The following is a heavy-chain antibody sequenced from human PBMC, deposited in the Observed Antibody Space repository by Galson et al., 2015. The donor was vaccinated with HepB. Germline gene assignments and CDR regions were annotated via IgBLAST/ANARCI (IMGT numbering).Heavy chain of an antibody. CDR3: AREAACGGDCYYFDY. CDR1: GFTFSTYS. CDR2: ISSGSIYT. Sequence: SLRLSCAASGFTFSTYSMNWVRQAPGKGLEWVSSISSGSIYTSYADSVKGRFTISRDNAKNSLYLQMNSPRAEDTAVYYCAREAACGGDCYYFDYWGQGTLVTVSS. D-gene: IGHD2-21*01. V-gene: IGHV3-21*01. J-gene: IGHJ4*02.